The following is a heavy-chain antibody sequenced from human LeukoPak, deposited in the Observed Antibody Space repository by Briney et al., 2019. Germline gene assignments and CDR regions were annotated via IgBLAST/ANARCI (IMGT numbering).Heavy chain of an antibody. CDR2: IYSGGST. D-gene: IGHD3-10*01. V-gene: IGHV3-66*02. CDR3: AKDRSSYGSSLYGLDV. J-gene: IGHJ6*02. Sequence: PGGSLRLSCAASGFTVSSNYMSWVRQAPGKGLEWVSVIYSGGSTFYADSVKGRFTISRDNSKNTLSLQMNSLRDEDTAVYYCAKDRSSYGSSLYGLDVWGQGTTVTVSS. CDR1: GFTVSSNY.